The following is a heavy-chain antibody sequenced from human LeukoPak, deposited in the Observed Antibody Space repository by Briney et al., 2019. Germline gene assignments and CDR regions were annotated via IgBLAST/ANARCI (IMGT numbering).Heavy chain of an antibody. V-gene: IGHV4-31*03. CDR1: GGSVNNGPYY. J-gene: IGHJ4*02. CDR3: ARIIVGASFDY. Sequence: SETLSLTCTVSGGSVNNGPYYWSWIRQHPGKGLEWIGYISYTGGTYYNPSLESRVSMSVDTSKNQFSLKLSSVTAADTAMYYCARIIVGASFDYWGQGALVTVSS. D-gene: IGHD1-26*01. CDR2: ISYTGGT.